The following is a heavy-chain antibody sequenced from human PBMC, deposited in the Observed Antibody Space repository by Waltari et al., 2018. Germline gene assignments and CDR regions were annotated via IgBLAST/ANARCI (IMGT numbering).Heavy chain of an antibody. CDR2: VHLGGKN. Sequence: GNYVWSRVRQSPGKGLEWIGQVHLGGKNNNNPSCAGRVTVSLSTSTNQFSLRLSSTTAADTAVYYCARDRGRGLYLDSWGQGTLVTVSP. D-gene: IGHD1-26*01. CDR3: ARDRGRGLYLDS. V-gene: IGHV4-4*02. J-gene: IGHJ4*02. CDR1: GNYV.